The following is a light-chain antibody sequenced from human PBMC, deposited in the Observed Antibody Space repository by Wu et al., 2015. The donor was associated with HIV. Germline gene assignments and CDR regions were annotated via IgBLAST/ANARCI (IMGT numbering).Light chain of an antibody. CDR3: QQYESYPYT. Sequence: DIQMTQSPSTLSASVGDRVTITCRASQSINNWLAWYQQKPGKAPKLLIYKTSNLESGVPSRFSGSGSGTEFTPTISSLQPDDFATYSCQQYESYPYTFGQGTKLEFK. J-gene: IGKJ2*01. CDR1: QSINNW. V-gene: IGKV1-5*03. CDR2: KTS.